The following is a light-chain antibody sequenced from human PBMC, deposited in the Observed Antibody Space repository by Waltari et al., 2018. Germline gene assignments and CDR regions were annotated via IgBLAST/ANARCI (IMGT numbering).Light chain of an antibody. CDR3: SSYTSRSTWV. V-gene: IGLV2-14*03. CDR2: DVT. J-gene: IGLJ3*02. CDR1: RSDVGDNNY. Sequence: QSALTKPASVSGSPGQSIAISCTGTRSDVGDNNYVSWYQHPPGKAPELIIYDVTERPSGVSNRFSGSHSGNTASLTISGLQPEDEADFSCSSYTSRSTWVFGGGTKLTVL.